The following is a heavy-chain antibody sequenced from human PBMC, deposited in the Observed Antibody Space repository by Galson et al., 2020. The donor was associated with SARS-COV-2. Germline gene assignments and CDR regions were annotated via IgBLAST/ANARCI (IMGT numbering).Heavy chain of an antibody. D-gene: IGHD6-19*01. CDR1: GFTFDDYA. CDR3: AKSYSSGWYWGFGS. CDR2: ISWDGENT. Sequence: GESLKISCAASGFTFDDYAMHWVRQAPGKGLEWVSLISWDGENTYYADSVKGRFTISRDNSKNSLYLQMNSLRPEDTAVYYCAKSYSSGWYWGFGSWGQGTLVSVSS. J-gene: IGHJ4*02. V-gene: IGHV3-43D*04.